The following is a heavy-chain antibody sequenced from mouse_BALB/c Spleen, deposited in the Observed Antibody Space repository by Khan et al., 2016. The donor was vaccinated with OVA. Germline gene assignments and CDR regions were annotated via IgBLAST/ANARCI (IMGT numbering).Heavy chain of an antibody. CDR3: AKYYGYMDY. CDR2: ISYSGST. J-gene: IGHJ4*01. D-gene: IGHD1-2*01. V-gene: IGHV3-2*02. CDR1: GYSITSDYA. Sequence: VQLKESGPGLVKPSQSLSLTCTVTGYSITSDYAWNWIRQFPGNKLEWMGYISYSGSTSYNPSLKSRISIIRDTSKNHFFLQLNSVTTEDTATYYCAKYYGYMDYWGQGISVTVSS.